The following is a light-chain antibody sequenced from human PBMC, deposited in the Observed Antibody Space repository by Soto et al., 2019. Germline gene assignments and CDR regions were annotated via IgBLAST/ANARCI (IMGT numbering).Light chain of an antibody. J-gene: IGKJ5*01. Sequence: EIVLTQSPGTLSLSPGERATLPCRASQSVSSSFLAWFQQKPGQAPRLLIYGASSRATGIPDRFSGSGSGTDFTLTISRPEPEDFAVYYCQQYSSSPITFGQGTRLEIK. CDR3: QQYSSSPIT. V-gene: IGKV3-20*01. CDR1: QSVSSSF. CDR2: GAS.